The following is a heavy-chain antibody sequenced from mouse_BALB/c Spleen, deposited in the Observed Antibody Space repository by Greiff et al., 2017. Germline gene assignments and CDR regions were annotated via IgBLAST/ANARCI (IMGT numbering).Heavy chain of an antibody. CDR2: ISSGGGNT. CDR1: GFTFSSYT. V-gene: IGHV5-9*03. CDR3: ARLQYGKRFAY. J-gene: IGHJ3*01. D-gene: IGHD2-10*02. Sequence: DVMLVESGGGLVKPGGSLKLSCAASGFTFSSYTMSWVRQTPEKRLEWVATISSGGGNTYYPDSVKGRFTISRDNAKNNLYLQMSSLRSEDTALYYCARLQYGKRFAYWGQGTLVTVSA.